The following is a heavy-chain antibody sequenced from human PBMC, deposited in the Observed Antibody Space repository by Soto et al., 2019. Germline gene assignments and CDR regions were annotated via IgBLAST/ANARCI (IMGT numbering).Heavy chain of an antibody. J-gene: IGHJ4*02. D-gene: IGHD2-15*01. CDR1: GFSLFTYG. Sequence: QVQLVESGGGVVQPGRSLRLSCAASGFSLFTYGIHWVRLAPGKGLEWVALISSDGSQKYYADSVQGRFTISRDTSKNTVFLEMNSLKTEDTAVYYCAKLVERVGEVAVVAYWGQGTLVTVSS. V-gene: IGHV3-30*18. CDR2: ISSDGSQK. CDR3: AKLVERVGEVAVVAY.